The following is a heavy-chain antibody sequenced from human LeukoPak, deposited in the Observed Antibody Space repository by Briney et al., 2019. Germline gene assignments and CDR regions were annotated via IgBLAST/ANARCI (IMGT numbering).Heavy chain of an antibody. V-gene: IGHV4-59*01. J-gene: IGHJ4*02. CDR2: VYYSGST. CDR3: ARQAYGWGSYYDY. D-gene: IGHD3-10*01. CDR1: GGSIRSCY. Sequence: SETLSLTCTVSGGSIRSCYWSWTRQPPGKGLEWCGCVYYSGSTNYNPSLKRRVTISVAMSKNQFSLKLSSVTAADTAVYYCARQAYGWGSYYDYWGQGTLVTVSS.